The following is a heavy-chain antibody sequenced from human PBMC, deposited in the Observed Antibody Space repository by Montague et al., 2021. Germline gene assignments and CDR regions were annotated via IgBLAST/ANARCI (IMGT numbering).Heavy chain of an antibody. V-gene: IGHV4-4*06. Sequence: GKTNYNPSLKSRVTLSADASRNEFSLELDSVTAADTAVYFCARRGYYDSAGYHWHLDLLGRDILVTVSA. J-gene: IGHJ2*01. CDR3: ARRGYYDSAGYHWHLDL. D-gene: IGHD3-22*01. CDR2: GKT.